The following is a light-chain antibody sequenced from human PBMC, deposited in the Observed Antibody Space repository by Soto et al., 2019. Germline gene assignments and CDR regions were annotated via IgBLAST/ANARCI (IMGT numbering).Light chain of an antibody. CDR2: DAS. CDR1: QSVGSY. J-gene: IGKJ5*01. V-gene: IGKV3-11*01. Sequence: EIVLTQSPGTLSLSPGERATLSCRASQSVGSYLAWYQQKPGQAPRLLIYDASNRATGIPARFSGRGSGTDFTLTISSLEAEDFGVYYCQQLNSYPPTFGQGTRLENK. CDR3: QQLNSYPPT.